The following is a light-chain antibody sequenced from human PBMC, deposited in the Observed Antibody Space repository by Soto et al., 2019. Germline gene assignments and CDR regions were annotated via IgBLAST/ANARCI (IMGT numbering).Light chain of an antibody. CDR3: QTWGTGIQV. J-gene: IGLJ1*01. Sequence: QLVLTQSPSASASLGASVKLTCTLSSGHSSYAIAWHQQQPEKGPRYLMKLNSDGSHYKGGGIPDRFSGSSSGAERYLTISSLQSEDEADYYCQTWGTGIQVFGTGTKVTGL. CDR2: LNSDGSH. CDR1: SGHSSYA. V-gene: IGLV4-69*01.